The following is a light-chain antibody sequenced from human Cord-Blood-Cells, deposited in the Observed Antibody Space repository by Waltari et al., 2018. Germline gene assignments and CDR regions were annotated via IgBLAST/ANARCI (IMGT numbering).Light chain of an antibody. V-gene: IGKV1-33*01. CDR1: QDISNY. CDR3: QQYDNLIT. J-gene: IGKJ5*01. Sequence: DIQMTQSASSLSASVGDRVAITCQASQDISNYLNWYQQKPGKAPKLLIYDASNLETGVPSRFSGSGSRTDFTFTISSLQPEDIATYYCQQYDNLITFGQGTRLEIK. CDR2: DAS.